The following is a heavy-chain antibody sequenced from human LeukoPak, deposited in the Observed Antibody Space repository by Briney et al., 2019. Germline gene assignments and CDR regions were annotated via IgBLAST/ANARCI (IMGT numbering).Heavy chain of an antibody. CDR2: IKQDGSEK. V-gene: IGHV3-7*01. CDR3: GYHGPSYGAFDI. D-gene: IGHD5-18*01. Sequence: GGSLRLSCAASGFTFSSYWMSWVRQAPGKGLEWVANIKQDGSEKYYVDSVKGRFTISRDNAKNSLYLQIFILKAEAAYVFLCGYHGPSYGAFDIWGQGTMVTVSS. CDR1: GFTFSSYW. J-gene: IGHJ3*02.